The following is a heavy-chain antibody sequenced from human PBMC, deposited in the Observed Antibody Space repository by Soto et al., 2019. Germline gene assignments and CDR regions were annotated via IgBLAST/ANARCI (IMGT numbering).Heavy chain of an antibody. V-gene: IGHV1-69*04. CDR2: INAELGIA. CDR3: ARGSLYCSSTSCRGIYYYYYMDV. Sequence: SVKVSCKVSGCTLSNLSLHWVRQAPGRGLEWMGRINAELGIANYAQKFQGRVTITADKSTSTAYMELSSLRSEDTAVYYCARGSLYCSSTSCRGIYYYYYMDVWGKGTTVTVSS. CDR1: GCTLSNLS. J-gene: IGHJ6*03. D-gene: IGHD2-2*01.